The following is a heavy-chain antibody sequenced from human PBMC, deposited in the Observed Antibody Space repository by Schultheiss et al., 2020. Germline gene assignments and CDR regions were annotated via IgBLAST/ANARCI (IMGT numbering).Heavy chain of an antibody. CDR2: INPNSGGT. CDR1: GYTFTSYG. V-gene: IGHV1-2*02. D-gene: IGHD2-15*01. CDR3: ARDLSGDIVVVVAATLTSGPFDP. Sequence: ASVKVSCKASGYTFTSYGISWVRQAPGQGLEWMGWINPNSGGTNYAQKFQGRVTMTRDTSISTAYMELSRLRSDDTAVYYCARDLSGDIVVVVAATLTSGPFDPWGQGTLVTVSS. J-gene: IGHJ5*02.